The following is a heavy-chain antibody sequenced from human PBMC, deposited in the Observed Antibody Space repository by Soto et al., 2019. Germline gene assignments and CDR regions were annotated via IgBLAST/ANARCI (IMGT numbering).Heavy chain of an antibody. CDR1: GDSITNSRW. Sequence: QVQLQESGPGLVKPSGTLSLTCAVSGDSITNSRWWTWVRQPPGKGLEWIGDILHSGETNYNPSLKSRVFISVDTSENQFSLRVSSVTAADTGVYYCASSTGWYRHDVWGQGTLVTVSS. CDR3: ASSTGWYRHDV. J-gene: IGHJ3*01. V-gene: IGHV4-4*02. D-gene: IGHD6-19*01. CDR2: ILHSGET.